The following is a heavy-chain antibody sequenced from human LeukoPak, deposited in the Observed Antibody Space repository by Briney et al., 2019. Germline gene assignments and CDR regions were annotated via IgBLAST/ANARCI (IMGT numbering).Heavy chain of an antibody. V-gene: IGHV1-69*13. CDR2: IIPIFGTA. CDR3: ARAAYSSPYYYYGMDV. CDR1: GGTFSSYA. Sequence: GASVKVSCKASGGTFSSYAISWVRQAPGRGLEWMGGIIPIFGTANYAQKFQGRVTITADESTSTAYMELSSLRSEDTAVYYCARAAYSSPYYYYGMDVWGQGTTVTVSS. J-gene: IGHJ6*02. D-gene: IGHD6-13*01.